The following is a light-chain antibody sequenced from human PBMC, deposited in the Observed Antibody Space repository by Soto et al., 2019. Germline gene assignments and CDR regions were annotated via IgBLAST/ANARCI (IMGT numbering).Light chain of an antibody. CDR3: QQYDSNPST. CDR2: AAS. CDR1: QSISSY. V-gene: IGKV1-39*01. J-gene: IGKJ1*01. Sequence: QMTQSPSALSGAVGGRVRITPRASQSISSYLNWYQQKPGKAPKLLIYAASSLQSGVPSRFSCSGSGTEFTLSITSLQTDDVATYYCQQYDSNPSTFGLGTKVDIK.